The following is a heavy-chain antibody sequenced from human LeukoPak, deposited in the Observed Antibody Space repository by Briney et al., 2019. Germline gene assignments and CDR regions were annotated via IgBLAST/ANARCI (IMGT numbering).Heavy chain of an antibody. D-gene: IGHD5-12*01. CDR1: GFTFSSYG. Sequence: GGSLRLSCAASGFTFSSYGMHWVRQAPGKGLEWVAVISYDGSNKYYADSVKGRFTISRDNSKNTLYLQMNSLRAEDTAVYYCAKDWGYLSPFDYWGQGTLVTVSS. CDR2: ISYDGSNK. CDR3: AKDWGYLSPFDY. V-gene: IGHV3-30*18. J-gene: IGHJ4*02.